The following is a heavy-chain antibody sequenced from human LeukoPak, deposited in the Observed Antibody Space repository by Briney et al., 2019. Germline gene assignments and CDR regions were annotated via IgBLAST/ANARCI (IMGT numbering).Heavy chain of an antibody. CDR3: AKDAAAGTRPYYSDY. CDR1: GFTFDDYA. CDR2: ISWNSGSI. Sequence: GGSLRLSCAASGFTFDDYAMHWVRQAPGKGLEWVSGISWNSGSIGYADSVKGRFTISRDNAKNSLYLQMNSLRAEDTALYYCAKDAAAGTRPYYSDYWGQGTLVTVSS. D-gene: IGHD6-13*01. V-gene: IGHV3-9*01. J-gene: IGHJ4*02.